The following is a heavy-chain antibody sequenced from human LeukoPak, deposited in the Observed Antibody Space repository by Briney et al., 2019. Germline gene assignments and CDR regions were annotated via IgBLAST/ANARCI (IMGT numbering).Heavy chain of an antibody. J-gene: IGHJ6*03. CDR1: GFTFSTYW. CDR3: ARVAVIYYYYMDV. CDR2: IRQDGSEE. D-gene: IGHD3-10*01. V-gene: IGHV3-7*01. Sequence: GGSLRLSCAASGFTFSTYWMSWVRQAPGKGLEWVANIRQDGSEEYYMDSVKGRFTISRDNAKHSLYLQMNSLRAEDTAVYYCARVAVIYYYYMDVWGQGTTVTVSS.